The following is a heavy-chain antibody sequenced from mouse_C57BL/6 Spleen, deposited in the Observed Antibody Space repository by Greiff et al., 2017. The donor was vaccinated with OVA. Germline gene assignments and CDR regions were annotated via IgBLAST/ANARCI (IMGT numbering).Heavy chain of an antibody. CDR1: GYTFTDYE. CDR2: IDPETGGT. Sequence: QVQLQQSGAELVRPGASVTLSCKASGYTFTDYEMHWVKQTPVHGLEWIGAIDPETGGTAYNQKFKGKAILTADKSSSTAYMERRSLTSEDSAVYYCTREGAYWGQGTLVTVSA. CDR3: TREGAY. J-gene: IGHJ3*01. V-gene: IGHV1-15*01.